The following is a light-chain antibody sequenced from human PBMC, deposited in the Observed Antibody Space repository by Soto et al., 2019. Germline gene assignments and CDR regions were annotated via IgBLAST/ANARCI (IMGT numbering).Light chain of an antibody. CDR3: QQYGSSTYT. CDR2: GAS. V-gene: IGKV3-20*01. J-gene: IGKJ2*01. Sequence: EIVLTQSPGSLSLSPRERATLSCRASQSVSSNHLAWYQQKPGQAPRLLIYGASRRATGIPDRFSGSGSGTDFTLTISRLEPEDFAVYYCQQYGSSTYTFGQGTKEEIK. CDR1: QSVSSNH.